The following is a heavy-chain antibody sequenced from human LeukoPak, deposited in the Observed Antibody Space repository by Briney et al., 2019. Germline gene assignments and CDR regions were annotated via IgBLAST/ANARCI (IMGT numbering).Heavy chain of an antibody. CDR3: ARRGRWHPARFDP. J-gene: IGHJ5*02. V-gene: IGHV4-34*01. CDR1: GGSFSGYY. CDR2: INHSGST. D-gene: IGHD5-24*01. Sequence: PSETLSLTCAVYGGSFSGYYWSWIRQPPGKGLEWIGEINHSGSTNYNPSLKSRVTISVDTSKNQFSLKLSSVTAADTAVYYCARRGRWHPARFDPWGQGTLVTVSS.